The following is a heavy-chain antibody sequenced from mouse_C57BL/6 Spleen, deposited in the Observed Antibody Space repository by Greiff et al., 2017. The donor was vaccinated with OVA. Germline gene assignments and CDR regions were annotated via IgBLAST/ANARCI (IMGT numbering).Heavy chain of an antibody. V-gene: IGHV1-15*01. J-gene: IGHJ2*01. CDR1: GYTFTDYE. CDR3: TRFITTVVAFYYFDY. CDR2: IDPETGGT. Sequence: QVQLQQSGAELVRPGASVTLSCKASGYTFTDYEMHWVKQTPVHGLEWIGAIDPETGGTAYNQKFKGKAILTADKSSSTAYMELRSLTSEDSAVYYGTRFITTVVAFYYFDYGGQGTTLTVSS. D-gene: IGHD1-1*01.